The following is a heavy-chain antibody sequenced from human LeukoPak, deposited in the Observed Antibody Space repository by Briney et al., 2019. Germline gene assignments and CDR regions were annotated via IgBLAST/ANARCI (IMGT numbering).Heavy chain of an antibody. Sequence: KTSETLSLTCAVYGGSFSGYYWSWIRQPPGKGLEWIGEINHSGSTNYNPSLKSRVTISVDTSKNQFSLKLSSVTAADTAVYYCARGLYDSSGLTRREYYYYYYYMDVWGKGTTVTVSS. J-gene: IGHJ6*03. CDR1: GGSFSGYY. V-gene: IGHV4-34*01. D-gene: IGHD3-22*01. CDR3: ARGLYDSSGLTRREYYYYYYYMDV. CDR2: INHSGST.